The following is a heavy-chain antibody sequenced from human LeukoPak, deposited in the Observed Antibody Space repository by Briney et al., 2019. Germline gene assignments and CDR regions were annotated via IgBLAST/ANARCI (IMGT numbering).Heavy chain of an antibody. Sequence: SETLSLTCAVYGGSFSGYYWSWIRQPPGKGLEWIGYIYYSGSTYYNPSLKSRVTISVDTSKNQFSLKPSSVTAADTAVYYCARGIGYDFWSGYYFVYWGQGTLVTVSS. CDR2: IYYSGST. CDR3: ARGIGYDFWSGYYFVY. CDR1: GGSFSGYY. J-gene: IGHJ4*02. D-gene: IGHD3-3*01. V-gene: IGHV4-30-4*08.